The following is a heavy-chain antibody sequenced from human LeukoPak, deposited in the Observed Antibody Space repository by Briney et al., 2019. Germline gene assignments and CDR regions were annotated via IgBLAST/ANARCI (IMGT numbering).Heavy chain of an antibody. Sequence: GGSLRLSCEASGFTSSSYWMHWVRQAPGKGLVWVSRISSDGSSTGYADSVKGRFTISRVNAKNTLYLQMNSLRVEDMAVYYCARAWKTSGDYWGQGTQVTVSS. CDR1: GFTSSSYW. D-gene: IGHD1-1*01. J-gene: IGHJ4*02. CDR2: ISSDGSST. CDR3: ARAWKTSGDY. V-gene: IGHV3-74*01.